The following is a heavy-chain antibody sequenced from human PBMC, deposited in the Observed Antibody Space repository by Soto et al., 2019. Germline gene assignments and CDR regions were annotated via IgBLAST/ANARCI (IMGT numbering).Heavy chain of an antibody. CDR2: IYYSGST. Sequence: SETLSLTCTVSGGSISSSSYYWGWIRQPPGKGLEWIGSIYYSGSTYYNPSLKSRVTISVDTSKNQFSLKLSSVTAADTAVYYCARPAGRYFDWHPYGFDPWGQGTLVTVSS. J-gene: IGHJ5*02. D-gene: IGHD3-9*01. CDR1: GGSISSSSYY. V-gene: IGHV4-39*01. CDR3: ARPAGRYFDWHPYGFDP.